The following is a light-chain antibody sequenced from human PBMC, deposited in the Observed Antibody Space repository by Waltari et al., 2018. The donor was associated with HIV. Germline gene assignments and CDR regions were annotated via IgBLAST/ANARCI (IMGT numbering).Light chain of an antibody. CDR1: QSVSSSY. CDR3: QQYGSSPLVT. V-gene: IGKV3-20*01. J-gene: IGKJ1*01. Sequence: EIVLTQSPGPLSLSPGERDTLSCRASQSVSSSYLAWYQQKPGQAPRLLIYGASSRATGIPDRFSGSGSGTDFTLTISRLEPEDFAVYYCQQYGSSPLVTFGQGTKVEIK. CDR2: GAS.